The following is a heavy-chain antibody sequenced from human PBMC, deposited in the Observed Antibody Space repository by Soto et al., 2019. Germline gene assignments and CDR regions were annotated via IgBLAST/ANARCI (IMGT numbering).Heavy chain of an antibody. CDR1: GFTFSDYY. D-gene: IGHD3-22*01. J-gene: IGHJ3*02. V-gene: IGHV3-11*06. CDR3: ASNTYYYDSSGYYGAFDS. CDR2: ISSSSSYT. Sequence: PGGSLRLSCGASGFTFSDYYISWIRKAPGKGLEWVSYISSSSSYTNYADSVKGRFTISRDNAKNSLYLQMNSLRAEDTAVYYCASNTYYYDSSGYYGAFDSWGQGTMVTVSS.